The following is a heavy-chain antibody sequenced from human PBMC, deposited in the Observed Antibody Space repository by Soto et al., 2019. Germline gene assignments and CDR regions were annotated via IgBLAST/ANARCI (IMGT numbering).Heavy chain of an antibody. CDR3: TRGGIGMVRSLGH. CDR1: GGTGVGIG. Sequence: VPLRVWCGASGGTGVGIGVSWVLQDTGKGLEWVSIFFSIGESFYADSVKGRFTISRDSSDNTVYLQMNSLKAEDTAVYYCTRGGIGMVRSLGHCGQGPLVTVPS. J-gene: IGHJ5*02. D-gene: IGHD6-13*01. V-gene: IGHV3-53*01. CDR2: FFSIGES.